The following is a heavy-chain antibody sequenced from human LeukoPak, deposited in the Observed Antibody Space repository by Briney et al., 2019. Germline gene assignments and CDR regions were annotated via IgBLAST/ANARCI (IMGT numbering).Heavy chain of an antibody. V-gene: IGHV6-1*01. J-gene: IGHJ3*02. D-gene: IGHD5-12*01. Sequence: SQTLSLTCAISGDTVSSNSAAWNWIRQSPSRGLEWLGRTYYRSKWYNDYAASVKSRISINPDTSKNHFSLQLNSVTPEDTAVYYCARRPRIVAWDDAFDIWGQGTMVTVSS. CDR1: GDTVSSNSAA. CDR3: ARRPRIVAWDDAFDI. CDR2: TYYRSKWYN.